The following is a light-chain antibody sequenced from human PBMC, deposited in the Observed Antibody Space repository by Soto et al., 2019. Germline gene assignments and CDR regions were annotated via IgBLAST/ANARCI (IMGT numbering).Light chain of an antibody. V-gene: IGKV3-15*01. J-gene: IGKJ1*01. CDR2: GAS. CDR1: QSVSNN. CDR3: QQYNNWWT. Sequence: EIVMTQSPATQSVSPGERATLSCRASQSVSNNLAWYQKKPGQAPRLLIYGASTRATGIPARFSGSGLRTEFTLTFSSLQSEDFAHNCCQQYNNWWTFGQGTRVDIK.